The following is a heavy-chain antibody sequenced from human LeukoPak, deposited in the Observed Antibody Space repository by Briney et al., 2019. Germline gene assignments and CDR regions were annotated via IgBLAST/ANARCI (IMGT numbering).Heavy chain of an antibody. V-gene: IGHV4-59*03. CDR3: VVEVRSYGPEANDAFDI. Sequence: SDPLSLTCTVSGGSISSSYWSGIGRPPGKGREGIGDFFYGGITNYNPPLTSPLTPSEHTCKNPFSLMLGSVSAADTALYYCVVEVRSYGPEANDAFDIWGQGTMVTVSS. D-gene: IGHD3-10*01. CDR1: GGSISSSY. CDR2: FFYGGIT. J-gene: IGHJ3*02.